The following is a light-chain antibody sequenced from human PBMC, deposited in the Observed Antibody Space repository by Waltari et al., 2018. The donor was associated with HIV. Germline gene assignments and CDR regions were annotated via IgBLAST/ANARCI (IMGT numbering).Light chain of an antibody. J-gene: IGLJ2*01. CDR2: KNN. Sequence: QSVLPQPPSASGPPGQRVPISCSGTRSNIGSNVVHWYQQLPGTAPKLLIYKNNQRPSGVPDRFSGSKSGTSASLAISGLQSDDEGDYYCSAWDDNVNALFGGGTKLTVL. V-gene: IGLV1-44*01. CDR1: RSNIGSNV. CDR3: SAWDDNVNAL.